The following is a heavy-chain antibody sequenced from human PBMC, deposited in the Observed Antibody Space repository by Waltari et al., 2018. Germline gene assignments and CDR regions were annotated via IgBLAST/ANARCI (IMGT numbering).Heavy chain of an antibody. CDR2: INPNSGGT. Sequence: QVQLVQSGAEVKKPGASVKVSCKASGYTFTGYYMHWVRQAPGQGLEWMGRINPNSGGTNYAQKFQGRVTMTRDTSISTAYMELSRLRSDDTAVYYCAREGVSRGMTTVISDAFDIWGQGTMVTVSS. CDR1: GYTFTGYY. V-gene: IGHV1-2*06. D-gene: IGHD4-4*01. CDR3: AREGVSRGMTTVISDAFDI. J-gene: IGHJ3*02.